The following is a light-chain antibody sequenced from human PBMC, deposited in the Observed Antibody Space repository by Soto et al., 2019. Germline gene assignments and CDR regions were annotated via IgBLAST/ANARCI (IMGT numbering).Light chain of an antibody. J-gene: IGKJ2*01. V-gene: IGKV3-20*01. CDR1: QSVSSSY. CDR3: QHFGYT. CDR2: GAS. Sequence: EIVLTQSPGTLSLSPGERATLSCRASQSVSSSYLAWYQQKPGQAPRLLIYGASSRATGIPDRFRGSGSGTDFTLTISRLEPEDFAVYYCQHFGYTFGQGTKLEIK.